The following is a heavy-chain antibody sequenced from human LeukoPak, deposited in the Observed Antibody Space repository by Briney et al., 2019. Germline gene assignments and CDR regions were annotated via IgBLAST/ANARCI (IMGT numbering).Heavy chain of an antibody. J-gene: IGHJ5*02. V-gene: IGHV3-30*18. Sequence: PGGSLRLSCAASGFTFSSYGMHWVRQAPGKGLEWVAVISYDGSNKYYADSVKGRFTISRDNSKNTLYLQMNSLRAEDTAVYYCAKPPAPYCSSTSCKSRDWFDPWGQGTLVTVSS. CDR3: AKPPAPYCSSTSCKSRDWFDP. D-gene: IGHD2-2*01. CDR1: GFTFSSYG. CDR2: ISYDGSNK.